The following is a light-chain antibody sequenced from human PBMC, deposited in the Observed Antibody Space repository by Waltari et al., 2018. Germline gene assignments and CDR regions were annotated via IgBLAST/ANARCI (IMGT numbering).Light chain of an antibody. CDR3: SSCTTSNTVV. J-gene: IGLJ1*01. CDR2: EVS. CDR1: SSHLGSSNY. Sequence: QSALTQPASVSGSPGQSIPISCTGTSSHLGSSNYFSWYQQHPGKAPKLMIYEVSNRPSGVSDRFSGSKSGNTASLTISGLQAEDEADYYCSSCTTSNTVVFGTGTKVTVL. V-gene: IGLV2-14*01.